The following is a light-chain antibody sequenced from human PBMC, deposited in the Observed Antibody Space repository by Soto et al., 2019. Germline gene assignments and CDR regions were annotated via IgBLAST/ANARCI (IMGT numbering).Light chain of an antibody. J-gene: IGKJ1*01. CDR2: LNS. Sequence: DIAMTQSPVSLHPTPGGAASISRRPIHSLLHSNGYKYLDWYLQKPGQSPQLLIYLNSNRASGVPDRFSGSGSGTAFTLKISRVEAEDVGIYYCMQALQTPRKCGQGNTGDIK. CDR3: MQALQTPRK. CDR1: HSLLHSNGYKY. V-gene: IGKV2-28*01.